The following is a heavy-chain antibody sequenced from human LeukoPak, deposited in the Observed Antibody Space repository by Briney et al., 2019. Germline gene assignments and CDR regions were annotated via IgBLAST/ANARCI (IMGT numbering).Heavy chain of an antibody. CDR1: GGSISSYY. CDR3: ASGDCSGGSCYLGY. D-gene: IGHD2-15*01. V-gene: IGHV4-59*08. Sequence: SETLSLTCTVSGGSISSYYWSWIRQPPGKGLEWSGYIYYSGSTNYNPSLKSRVTISVDTSKNQFSLKLSSVTAADTAVYYCASGDCSGGSCYLGYWGQGTLVTVSS. J-gene: IGHJ4*02. CDR2: IYYSGST.